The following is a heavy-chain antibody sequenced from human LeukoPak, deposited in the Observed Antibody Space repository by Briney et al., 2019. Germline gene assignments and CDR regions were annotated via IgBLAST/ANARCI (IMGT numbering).Heavy chain of an antibody. V-gene: IGHV1-69*02. CDR2: IIPILGIA. CDR3: ARASSGYDFWSGYYPSYYYYYMDV. CDR1: GGTFSSYT. J-gene: IGHJ6*03. Sequence: SVKVSCKASGGTFSSYTISWVRQAPGQGLEWMGRIIPILGIANYAQKFQGRVTITADKSTSTAYMELSSLRSEDTAVYYCARASSGYDFWSGYYPSYYYYYMDVWGKGTTVTVSS. D-gene: IGHD3-3*01.